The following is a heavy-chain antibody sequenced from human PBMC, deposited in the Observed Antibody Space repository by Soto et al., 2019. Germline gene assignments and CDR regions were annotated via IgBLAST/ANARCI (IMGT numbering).Heavy chain of an antibody. CDR1: GYTFTNYS. V-gene: IGHV1-3*01. Sequence: ASVKVSCQASGYTFTNYSMHWVRPAPGQRLEWMGWINAGNGNTKYSQKFQGRVTITRDTSASTAYMELSSLRSEDTAVYYCARSIVVVTALDYWGQGTLVTVSS. D-gene: IGHD2-21*02. CDR2: INAGNGNT. J-gene: IGHJ4*02. CDR3: ARSIVVVTALDY.